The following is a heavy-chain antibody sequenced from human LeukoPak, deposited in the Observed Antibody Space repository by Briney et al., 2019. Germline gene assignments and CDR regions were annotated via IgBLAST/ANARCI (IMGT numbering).Heavy chain of an antibody. V-gene: IGHV4-34*01. CDR2: ITDSGGT. J-gene: IGHJ4*02. D-gene: IGHD3-9*01. Sequence: PSETLSLTCAAYGTSFSGYSWSWIRQSPGKGLEWIGEITDSGGTNYNPSFKSRLTISADTSKNQFSLKLASVTAADTAVYYCARIESYHILYRPYWGQGTLVTVSS. CDR1: GTSFSGYS. CDR3: ARIESYHILYRPY.